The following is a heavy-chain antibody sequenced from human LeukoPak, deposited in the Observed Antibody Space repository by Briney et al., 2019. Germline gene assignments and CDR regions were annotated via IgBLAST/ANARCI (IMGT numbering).Heavy chain of an antibody. CDR1: GFTFSSYA. CDR3: AGGGYYYDSSGYYPNWFDP. D-gene: IGHD3-22*01. J-gene: IGHJ5*02. V-gene: IGHV3-23*01. CDR2: ISGSGGST. Sequence: GGSLRLSCAASGFTFSSYAMSWVRQAPGKGLEWGSAISGSGGSTDYADSVKGRFTISRDNSKNTLYLQMNSLRAEDTAVYYCAGGGYYYDSSGYYPNWFDPWGQGTLVTVSS.